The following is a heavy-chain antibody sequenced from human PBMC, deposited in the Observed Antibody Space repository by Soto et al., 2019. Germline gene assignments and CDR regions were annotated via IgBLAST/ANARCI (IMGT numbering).Heavy chain of an antibody. D-gene: IGHD6-13*01. CDR1: GGSFSGYY. J-gene: IGHJ5*02. Sequence: QVQLQQWGAGLLKPSETLSLTCAVYGGSFSGYYWSWIRQPPGKGLEWIGEINHSGSTNYNPSLKSRVTISVDTSKNQFSLKLSSVTAADTAVYYRARDRDPAAAANNWFDPWGQGTLVTVSS. CDR2: INHSGST. CDR3: ARDRDPAAAANNWFDP. V-gene: IGHV4-34*01.